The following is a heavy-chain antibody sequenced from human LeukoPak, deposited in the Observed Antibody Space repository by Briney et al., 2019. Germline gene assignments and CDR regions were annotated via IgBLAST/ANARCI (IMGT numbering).Heavy chain of an antibody. CDR2: IRYDGSNK. J-gene: IGHJ4*02. V-gene: IGHV3-30*02. CDR1: GFTFKNYG. Sequence: GGSLRLSCAASGFTFKNYGMHWVRQAPGKGLEWVAFIRYDGSNKYYAESVKGRFTISRDNSKNTLYLQMNSLRPDDTAVYYCAKGGVTVVDYWGQGTLVTVSS. CDR3: AKGGVTVVDY. D-gene: IGHD4-23*01.